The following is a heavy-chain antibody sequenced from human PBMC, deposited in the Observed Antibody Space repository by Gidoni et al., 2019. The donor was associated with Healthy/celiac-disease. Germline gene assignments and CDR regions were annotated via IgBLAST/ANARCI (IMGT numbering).Heavy chain of an antibody. CDR2: ISWNSGSI. D-gene: IGHD6-19*01. CDR1: GFTFDDYA. V-gene: IGHV3-9*01. J-gene: IGHJ3*02. Sequence: EVQLVESGGGLVQPGRSLRLSCAASGFTFDDYAMHWVRQAPGKGLEWVSGISWNSGSIGYADSVKGRFTISRDNAKNSLYLQMNSLRAEDTALYYCAKAITVAYDAFDIWGQGTMVTVSS. CDR3: AKAITVAYDAFDI.